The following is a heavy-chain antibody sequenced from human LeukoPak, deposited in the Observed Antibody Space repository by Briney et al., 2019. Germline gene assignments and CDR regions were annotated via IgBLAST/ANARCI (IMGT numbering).Heavy chain of an antibody. J-gene: IGHJ4*02. Sequence: GGSLRLSCAASGFTVSSNYMSWVRQAPGKGLEWVSVIYSGGSTYYADSVKGRFTISRDNSKNTLYLQMNSLRAEDTAVYYCAKDPVGGVGATTVFDYWGQGTLVTVSS. CDR2: IYSGGST. V-gene: IGHV3-66*01. CDR3: AKDPVGGVGATTVFDY. CDR1: GFTVSSNY. D-gene: IGHD1-26*01.